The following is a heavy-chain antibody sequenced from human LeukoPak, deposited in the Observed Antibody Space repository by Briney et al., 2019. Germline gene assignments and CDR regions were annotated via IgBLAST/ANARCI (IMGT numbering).Heavy chain of an antibody. CDR3: AKDGRAVAGPFDY. CDR2: ISGSGGST. D-gene: IGHD6-19*01. CDR1: GFTFSSYG. J-gene: IGHJ4*02. V-gene: IGHV3-23*01. Sequence: GGTLRLSCAASGFTFSSYGMSWVRQAPGKGLEWVSAISGSGGSTYYADSVKGRFTISRDNSKNTLYLQMDSLRAEDTAVYYCAKDGRAVAGPFDYWGQGTLVTVSS.